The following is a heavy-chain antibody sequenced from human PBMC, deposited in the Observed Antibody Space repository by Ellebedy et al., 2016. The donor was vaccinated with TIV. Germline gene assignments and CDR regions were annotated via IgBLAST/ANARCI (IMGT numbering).Heavy chain of an antibody. Sequence: GESLKISXAASGLTFSSFAMNWVRQAPGKGLEWVSGISNSGDSTYYADSVKGRFTISRDNSQNTLYLQMNSLRAEDTAVYYCAKGPRWQQLIPSLLDCWGQGTLVTVSS. CDR2: ISNSGDST. CDR3: AKGPRWQQLIPSLLDC. V-gene: IGHV3-23*01. J-gene: IGHJ4*02. CDR1: GLTFSSFA. D-gene: IGHD6-13*01.